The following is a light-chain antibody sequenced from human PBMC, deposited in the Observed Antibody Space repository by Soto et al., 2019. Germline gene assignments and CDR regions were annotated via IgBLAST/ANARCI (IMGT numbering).Light chain of an antibody. J-gene: IGLJ3*02. CDR1: NSNIGGNT. Sequence: QAVVTQSPSASGTPGQGVTISCSGSNSNIGGNTVNWYQQLPGTAPKLLMYGQNQRPSGVPDRFSGSKSGTSASLAISGLQSEDEADYFCAAWDDSLDGPVFGGGTQLTVL. CDR2: GQN. CDR3: AAWDDSLDGPV. V-gene: IGLV1-44*01.